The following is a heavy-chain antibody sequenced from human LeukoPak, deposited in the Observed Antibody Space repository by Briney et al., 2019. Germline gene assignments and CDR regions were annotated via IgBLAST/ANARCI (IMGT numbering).Heavy chain of an antibody. Sequence: GRSLRLSCAASGFTFSSYAMHWVRQAPGKGLEWVAVISYDGSNKYYADSVKGGFTISRDNSKNTLYLQMNSLRAEDTAVYYCARAMDTAMVPGYWGQGTLVTVSS. J-gene: IGHJ4*02. D-gene: IGHD5-18*01. V-gene: IGHV3-30*04. CDR3: ARAMDTAMVPGY. CDR1: GFTFSSYA. CDR2: ISYDGSNK.